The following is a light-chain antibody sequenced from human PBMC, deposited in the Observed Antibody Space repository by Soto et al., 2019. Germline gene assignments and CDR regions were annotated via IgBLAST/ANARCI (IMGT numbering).Light chain of an antibody. CDR2: AAS. CDR1: QGIRND. Sequence: AIQLTQSPSSLSASVGDRVTITCRASQGIRNDLGWYQQKPGKAPKLLIHAASNLESGVPSRFSGRGSGTDFTLTISSLQPEDFATYYCLQDNDYPLTFGGGTKVDIK. V-gene: IGKV1-6*01. J-gene: IGKJ4*01. CDR3: LQDNDYPLT.